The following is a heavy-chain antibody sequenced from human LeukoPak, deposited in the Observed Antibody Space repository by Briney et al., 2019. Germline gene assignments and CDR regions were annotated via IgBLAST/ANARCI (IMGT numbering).Heavy chain of an antibody. CDR3: ATSAVTYSSGWYKIDY. V-gene: IGHV4-61*02. CDR2: IYTSGST. J-gene: IGHJ4*02. CDR1: GGSISSGSYY. Sequence: PSETLSLTCTVSGGSISSGSYYWSWIRQPAGKGLEWIGRIYTSGSTNYNPSLKSRVTMSVDTSKNQFSLKLSSVTAADTAVYYCATSAVTYSSGWYKIDYWGQGTLVTVSS. D-gene: IGHD6-19*01.